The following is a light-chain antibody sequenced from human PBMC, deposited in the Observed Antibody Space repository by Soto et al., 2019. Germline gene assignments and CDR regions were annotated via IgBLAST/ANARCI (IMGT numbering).Light chain of an antibody. Sequence: EIVLRQSPATLSLSPGERATLSCRASQSVSSNLAWYEQKPGQAPRLLIYGASTRATGVPARLSGSGSGTEFTPTLSSIHSEFFAFYYCQHYNDWWTFGQGTKVDI. V-gene: IGKV3-15*01. CDR2: GAS. J-gene: IGKJ1*01. CDR1: QSVSSN. CDR3: QHYNDWWT.